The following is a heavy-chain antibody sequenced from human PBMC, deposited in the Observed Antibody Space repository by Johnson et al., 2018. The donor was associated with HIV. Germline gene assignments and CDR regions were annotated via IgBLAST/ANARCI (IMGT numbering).Heavy chain of an antibody. CDR1: GFTFSSYD. Sequence: QMQLVESGGGVVQPGGSLRLSCAASGFTFSSYDMHWVRQAPGKGLEWVAFIRYDGINKYYADSVKGRFTISRDNSKNTLYVQMNSLRAEDTAVYYCARGIQPDAFDIWGQGTMVTVSS. V-gene: IGHV3-30*02. CDR3: ARGIQPDAFDI. CDR2: IRYDGINK. J-gene: IGHJ3*02. D-gene: IGHD2-2*01.